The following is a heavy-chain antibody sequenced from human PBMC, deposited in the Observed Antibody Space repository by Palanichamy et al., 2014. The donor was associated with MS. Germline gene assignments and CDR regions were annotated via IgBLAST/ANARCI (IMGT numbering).Heavy chain of an antibody. CDR3: ARDFTTVGSPFWFDP. D-gene: IGHD1-1*01. V-gene: IGHV3-74*01. CDR2: IKSDGSST. J-gene: IGHJ5*02. CDR1: GFTFSSYW. Sequence: EVQLVESGGGLVQPGGSLRLSCAASGFTFSSYWMHWVRQAPGKGLVWVSRIKSDGSSTSYADSVKGRFTISRDNAKNTLYLQMNSLRAEDTAVYYCARDFTTVGSPFWFDPWGQGTLVTVSS.